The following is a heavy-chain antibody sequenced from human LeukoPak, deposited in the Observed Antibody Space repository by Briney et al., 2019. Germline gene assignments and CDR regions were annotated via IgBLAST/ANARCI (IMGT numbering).Heavy chain of an antibody. CDR3: ATVLGSGSPSSSYWFDP. Sequence: ASVKVSCKASGYTFTSYGISWVRQAPGQGLEWMGWISAYNGNTNYAQKLQGRVTMTEDTSTDTAYMELSSLRSEDTAVYYCATVLGSGSPSSSYWFDPWGQGTLVTVSS. CDR1: GYTFTSYG. D-gene: IGHD3-10*01. V-gene: IGHV1-18*01. CDR2: ISAYNGNT. J-gene: IGHJ5*02.